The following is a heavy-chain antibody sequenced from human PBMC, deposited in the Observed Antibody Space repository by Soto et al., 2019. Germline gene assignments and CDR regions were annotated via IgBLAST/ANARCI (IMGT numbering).Heavy chain of an antibody. V-gene: IGHV3-30-3*01. Sequence: GGSLRLSCAASGFTFSSYAMHWVRQAPGKGLEWVAVISYDGSNKYYADSVKGRFTISRDNSKNTLYLQMNSLRAEDTAVYYCARARLTMVRGVRRYYYYYGMDGWGQAPTVTVSS. D-gene: IGHD3-10*01. J-gene: IGHJ6*02. CDR3: ARARLTMVRGVRRYYYYYGMDG. CDR2: ISYDGSNK. CDR1: GFTFSSYA.